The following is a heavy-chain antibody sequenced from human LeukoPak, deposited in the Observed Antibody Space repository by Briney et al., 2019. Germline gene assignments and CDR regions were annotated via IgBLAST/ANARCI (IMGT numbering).Heavy chain of an antibody. D-gene: IGHD6-13*01. CDR3: AKGGYSSSWPYYYYYMDV. CDR1: GFTFSSYA. Sequence: PGGSLRLSCAASGFTFSSYAMSWVRQAPGKGLEWVSAISGSGGSTYYADSVKGRFTISRDNSKNTLYLQMNGLRAEDTAVYYCAKGGYSSSWPYYYYYMDVWGKGTTVTVSS. CDR2: ISGSGGST. V-gene: IGHV3-23*01. J-gene: IGHJ6*03.